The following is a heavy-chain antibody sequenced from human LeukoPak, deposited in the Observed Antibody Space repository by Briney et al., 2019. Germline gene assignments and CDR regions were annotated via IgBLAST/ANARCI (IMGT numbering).Heavy chain of an antibody. CDR2: ISSSSSYK. CDR1: GFNFSNYN. J-gene: IGHJ4*02. CDR3: AKDLRSSADSKMGAADY. D-gene: IGHD1-26*01. Sequence: KTGGSLRLSCAASGFNFSNYNMNWVRQAPGKGLEWVSSISSSSSYKYFADSVKGRFTISRDNAKNSLYLHMNSLRAEDTAVYYCAKDLRSSADSKMGAADYWGQGTLVTVSS. V-gene: IGHV3-21*01.